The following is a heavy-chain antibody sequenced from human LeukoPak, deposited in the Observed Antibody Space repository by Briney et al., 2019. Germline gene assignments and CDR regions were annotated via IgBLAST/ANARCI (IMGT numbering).Heavy chain of an antibody. D-gene: IGHD3-10*01. J-gene: IGHJ4*02. CDR1: GFTFSSYS. CDR2: ISGSGSYI. Sequence: SGGSLRLSCAASGFTFSSYSMNWVRQAPGKGLEWVSCISGSGSYIYYADSVKGRFTISRDNAKNSLNLQVNSLRVEDTAVYYCVRERYHGSGAPKFDYWGQGIRVTVSS. CDR3: VRERYHGSGAPKFDY. V-gene: IGHV3-21*01.